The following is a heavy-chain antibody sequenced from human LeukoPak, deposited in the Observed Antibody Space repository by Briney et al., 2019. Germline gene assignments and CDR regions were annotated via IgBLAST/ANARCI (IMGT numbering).Heavy chain of an antibody. D-gene: IGHD6-6*01. J-gene: IGHJ4*02. CDR3: ARRVGSSDCFDH. CDR1: GYSISSGFY. Sequence: SETLSLTCTVSGYSISSGFYWGWIRQPPGKGLEWIGNVYHGGSSYYNPSLKSRVTIPVDTSKNQFSLNLYSVTAADTAVYYCARRVGSSDCFDHWGQGTLVTVSS. V-gene: IGHV4-38-2*02. CDR2: VYHGGSS.